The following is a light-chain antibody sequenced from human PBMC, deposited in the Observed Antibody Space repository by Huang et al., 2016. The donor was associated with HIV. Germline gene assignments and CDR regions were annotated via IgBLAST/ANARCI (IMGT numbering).Light chain of an antibody. CDR2: GAS. CDR3: QQYGSSPWT. V-gene: IGKV3-20*01. CDR1: QSVSSSY. J-gene: IGKJ1*01. Sequence: EIVLTQSPGTLSLSPGERATLSCRASQSVSSSYLAGYQQKPGQEPRLLIYGASSRSTGIPDRCSGSGSGTDFTLTISRLEPEDFAVYYCQQYGSSPWTFGQGTKVEIK.